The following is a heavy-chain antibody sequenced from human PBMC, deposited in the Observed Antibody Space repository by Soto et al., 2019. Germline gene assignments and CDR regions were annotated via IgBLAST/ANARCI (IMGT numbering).Heavy chain of an antibody. D-gene: IGHD3-10*01. CDR1: GYTFTSYA. Sequence: QVQLVQSGSELKKPGASVKVSCKASGYTFTSYAMNWVRQAPGQGLEWMGWINTNTGNPTYAQGFTGRFVFSLDTAVSTAYLQICSLKAEDTAVYYCARERWVVRGAMTDYYYYYGMDVWGHGTTVTVSS. J-gene: IGHJ6*02. V-gene: IGHV7-4-1*01. CDR3: ARERWVVRGAMTDYYYYYGMDV. CDR2: INTNTGNP.